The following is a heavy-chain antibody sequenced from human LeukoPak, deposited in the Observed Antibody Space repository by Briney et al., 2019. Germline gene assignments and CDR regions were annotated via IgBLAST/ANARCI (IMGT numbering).Heavy chain of an antibody. D-gene: IGHD3-3*01. J-gene: IGHJ5*02. CDR2: INPNSGGT. V-gene: IGHV1-2*02. Sequence: PAASVKVSCKASGYTFTGYYMHWVRQAPGQGLEWMGWINPNSGGTNYAQKFQGRVTMTRDTSISTAYMELSRLRSDDTAVYYCARSYSRITIFGVVIGWFDPWGQGTLVTVSS. CDR3: ARSYSRITIFGVVIGWFDP. CDR1: GYTFTGYY.